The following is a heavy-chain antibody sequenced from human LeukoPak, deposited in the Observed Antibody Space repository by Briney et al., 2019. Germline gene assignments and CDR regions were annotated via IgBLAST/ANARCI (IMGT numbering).Heavy chain of an antibody. V-gene: IGHV4-59*08. Sequence: PSETLSPTCTVSGGSISSYYWSWIRQPPGKGLEWIGYIYYSGSTNYNPSLKSRVTISVDTSKNQFSLKLSSVTAADTAVYYCARSPSPGGWFDPWGQGTLVTVSS. CDR1: GGSISSYY. CDR2: IYYSGST. D-gene: IGHD3-16*01. CDR3: ARSPSPGGWFDP. J-gene: IGHJ5*02.